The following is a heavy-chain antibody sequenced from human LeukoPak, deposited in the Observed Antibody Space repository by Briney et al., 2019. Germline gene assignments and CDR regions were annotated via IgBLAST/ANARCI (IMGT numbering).Heavy chain of an antibody. CDR3: AKGRGLRYFDWLTADV. CDR2: IYYSGST. D-gene: IGHD3-9*01. CDR1: GGSISSSSYY. V-gene: IGHV4-39*01. Sequence: SETLSLTCTVSGGSISSSSYYWGWIRQPPGKGLEWIGSIYYSGSTYYNPSLKSRVTISVDTSKNQFSLKLSSVTAADTAVYYCAKGRGLRYFDWLTADVWGKGTTLTISS. J-gene: IGHJ6*04.